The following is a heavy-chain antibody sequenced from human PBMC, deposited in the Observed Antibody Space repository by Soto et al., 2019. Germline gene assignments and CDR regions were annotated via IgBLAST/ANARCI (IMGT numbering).Heavy chain of an antibody. CDR2: VSSDGGTT. V-gene: IGHV3-23*01. J-gene: IGHJ5*02. CDR3: ANPGVPSTGQRGDWLAP. CDR1: GFIFNRYA. D-gene: IGHD2-2*01. Sequence: GGSLRLSCAASGFIFNRYAMSWVRQVPGKGLEWVSSVSSDGGTTHSEDSVKGRFTFSQENSKNTLYLQMNSLTAEDTAIYHCANPGVPSTGQRGDWLAPWGQGTLVTVSS.